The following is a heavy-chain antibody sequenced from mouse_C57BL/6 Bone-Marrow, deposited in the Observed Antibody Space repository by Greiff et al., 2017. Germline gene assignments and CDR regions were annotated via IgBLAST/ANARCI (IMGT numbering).Heavy chain of an antibody. J-gene: IGHJ3*01. CDR1: GFTFSDYY. CDR2: ISNGGGST. V-gene: IGHV5-12*01. D-gene: IGHD2-2*01. Sequence: EVKLVESGGGLVQPGGSLKLSCAASGFTFSDYYMYWVRQTPEKRLEWVAYISNGGGSTYYPDTVKGRFTISRDNAKNTLYLQLSRLKSEDTAMYHCASRCGYAWFAYWGRGTLVTVSA. CDR3: ASRCGYAWFAY.